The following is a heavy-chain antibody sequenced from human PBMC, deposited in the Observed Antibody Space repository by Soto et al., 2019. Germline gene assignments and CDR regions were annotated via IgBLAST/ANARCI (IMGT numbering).Heavy chain of an antibody. J-gene: IGHJ5*02. D-gene: IGHD3-10*01. V-gene: IGHV4-59*08. Sequence: SETLSLTCTVSGGSISSYYWSWIRQPPGKGLEWIGYIYYSGSTNYNPSLKSRVTISVDTSKNQSSLKLSSVTAADTAVYYCARQLEDYYGSGSYFWWFDPWGQGTLVTVSS. CDR2: IYYSGST. CDR1: GGSISSYY. CDR3: ARQLEDYYGSGSYFWWFDP.